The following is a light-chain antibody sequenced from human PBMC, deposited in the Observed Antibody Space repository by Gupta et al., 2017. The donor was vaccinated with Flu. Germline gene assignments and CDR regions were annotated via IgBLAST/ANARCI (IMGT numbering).Light chain of an antibody. CDR3: QQYNNWPPYT. Sequence: EIVLTQSPATLSVSPGERATRSCRASQAIRSNLAWYQQKPGQAPRLLIYGASTRVAGIPDRFSGSGSGTEFTLTISSRQSEDFAVYYCQQYNNWPPYTFGQGTKLEIK. V-gene: IGKV3-15*01. CDR2: GAS. J-gene: IGKJ2*01. CDR1: QAIRSN.